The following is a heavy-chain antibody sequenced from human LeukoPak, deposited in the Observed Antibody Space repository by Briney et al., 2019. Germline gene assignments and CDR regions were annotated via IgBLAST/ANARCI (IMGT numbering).Heavy chain of an antibody. CDR1: GGSFSGYY. CDR3: ARPVAGTLPYFDY. J-gene: IGHJ4*02. D-gene: IGHD6-19*01. CDR2: INHSGST. V-gene: IGHV4-34*01. Sequence: PSETLSLTCAVYGGSFSGYYWSWIRQPPGKGLEWIGEINHSGSTNYNPSLKSRVTISVDTSKNQFSLKLSSVTAADTAVYYCARPVAGTLPYFDYWGQGTLVTVSS.